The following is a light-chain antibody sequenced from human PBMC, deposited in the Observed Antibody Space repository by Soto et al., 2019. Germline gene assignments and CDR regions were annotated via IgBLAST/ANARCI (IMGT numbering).Light chain of an antibody. Sequence: ELVLTQSPATLSLSPGERVTLSCRAIQTFIRNYLAWHQQKPGQAPRLLIYDASNRATGIPARFSGSGSGTDFTLTISSLEPEDFAVYYCQQRSNWPPITFGPGTKVDIK. CDR2: DAS. V-gene: IGKV3-11*01. CDR1: QTFIRNY. CDR3: QQRSNWPPIT. J-gene: IGKJ3*01.